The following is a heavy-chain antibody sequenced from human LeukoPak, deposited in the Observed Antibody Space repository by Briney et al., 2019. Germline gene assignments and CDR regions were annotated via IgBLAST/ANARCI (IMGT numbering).Heavy chain of an antibody. CDR2: INSDGSST. CDR3: ARESITMVRGVMGLYYYYYMDV. J-gene: IGHJ6*03. D-gene: IGHD3-10*01. V-gene: IGHV3-74*01. Sequence: PGGSLRLSCAASGFTFSSYWMHWVRQAPGKGLVWVSRINSDGSSTSYADSVKGRFTISRDNAKNTLYLQMNSLRAEDTAVYYCARESITMVRGVMGLYYYYYMDVWGKGTTVTISS. CDR1: GFTFSSYW.